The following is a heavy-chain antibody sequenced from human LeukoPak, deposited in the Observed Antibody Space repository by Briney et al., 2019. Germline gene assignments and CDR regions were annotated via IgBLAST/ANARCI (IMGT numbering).Heavy chain of an antibody. V-gene: IGHV3-21*03. CDR2: ISSSSSYI. Sequence: PGGYLRLSCAASGFTFSSYSMNWVRQAPGKGLEWVSSISSSSSYIYYADSVKGRFTISRDNAKNSLYLQMNSLKTEDTAVYYCTTGGVITTSWGQGTLVTVSS. D-gene: IGHD3-22*01. CDR1: GFTFSSYS. J-gene: IGHJ5*02. CDR3: TTGGVITTS.